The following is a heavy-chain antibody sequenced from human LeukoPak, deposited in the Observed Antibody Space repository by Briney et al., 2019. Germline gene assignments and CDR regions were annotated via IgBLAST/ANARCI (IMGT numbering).Heavy chain of an antibody. CDR3: AMSLMVRGTCDY. Sequence: GGSLRLSCAASGFTFSTYAMSWVRQAPGKGLKWVSTISGSGGTTFYADSVKGRFTISRDNSKNTLYLQMNSLRAEDTAVYYCAMSLMVRGTCDYWGQGTLVTVSS. V-gene: IGHV3-23*01. J-gene: IGHJ4*02. D-gene: IGHD3-10*01. CDR2: ISGSGGTT. CDR1: GFTFSTYA.